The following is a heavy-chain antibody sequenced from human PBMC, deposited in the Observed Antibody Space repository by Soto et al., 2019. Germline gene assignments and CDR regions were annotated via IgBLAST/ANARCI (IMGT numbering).Heavy chain of an antibody. CDR2: VYRSDST. CDR3: ARQPIYYYGMDV. CDR1: GGSITNGPYY. J-gene: IGHJ6*02. V-gene: IGHV4-39*01. Sequence: SETLSLTCSVSGGSITNGPYYWTWIRQPPGKRLEWIGYVYRSDSTNYNPSLKSRVTISVDTSKNQFSLKLSSVTAADTAVYYCARQPIYYYGMDVWGQGTTVTVSS.